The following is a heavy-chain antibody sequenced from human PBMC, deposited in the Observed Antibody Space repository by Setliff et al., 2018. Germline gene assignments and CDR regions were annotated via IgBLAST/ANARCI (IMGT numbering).Heavy chain of an antibody. CDR3: VRDRWKVMVNKGGDAFDL. Sequence: PGGSLRLSCKASGFTFSDAWMSWVRQAPGKGLEWVGRIKRIIDSETTTHAGPVKGRFTVSRDDSKSTLYLQMNNLKTEDTAVYYCVRDRWKVMVNKGGDAFDLWGQGTMVTVSS. J-gene: IGHJ3*01. CDR2: IKRIIDSETT. D-gene: IGHD5-18*01. V-gene: IGHV3-15*01. CDR1: GFTFSDAW.